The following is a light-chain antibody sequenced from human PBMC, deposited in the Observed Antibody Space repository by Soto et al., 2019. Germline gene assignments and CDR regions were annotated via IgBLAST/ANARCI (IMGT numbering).Light chain of an antibody. CDR1: QGISSY. J-gene: IGKJ3*01. Sequence: IQLTQSPSSLSASVGDRVTITCRASQGISSYLAWYQQKPGKVPKLLIYAASTLQSGVPSRFSGSGSGTDFTLTISSLQPEDVATYYCQKYNSAPPFTFGPGTKVDIK. CDR3: QKYNSAPPFT. V-gene: IGKV1-27*01. CDR2: AAS.